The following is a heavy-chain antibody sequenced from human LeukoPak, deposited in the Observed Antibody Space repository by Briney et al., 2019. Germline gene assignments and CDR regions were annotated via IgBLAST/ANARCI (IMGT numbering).Heavy chain of an antibody. J-gene: IGHJ4*02. CDR3: ARGGPRSTSAVDY. D-gene: IGHD2-2*01. CDR2: IKQNGGEK. Sequence: GGSLRLSCAASGFTFSSYGMSWVRQAPGKGLEWVANIKQNGGEKYYVDSVKGRFTISRDNAKNSLSLQMKSLRADDTAVYYCARGGPRSTSAVDYWGQGTLVTVSS. V-gene: IGHV3-7*01. CDR1: GFTFSSYG.